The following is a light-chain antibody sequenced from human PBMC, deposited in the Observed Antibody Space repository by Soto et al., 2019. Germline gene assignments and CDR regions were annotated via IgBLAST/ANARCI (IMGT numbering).Light chain of an antibody. CDR1: QSVSSN. J-gene: IGKJ5*01. V-gene: IGKV3-15*01. Sequence: EIVMTQSHATLSVAPGERATPSRRASQSVSSNLAWYQQKPGQAPRLLIYGASTRATGIPARFSGSGSGTEFTLTISSLQSEDFAVYYCQQYNNWPFTFGQGTRLEIK. CDR2: GAS. CDR3: QQYNNWPFT.